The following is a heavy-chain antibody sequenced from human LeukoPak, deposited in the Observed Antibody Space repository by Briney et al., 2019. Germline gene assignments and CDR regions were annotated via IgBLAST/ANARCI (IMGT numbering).Heavy chain of an antibody. Sequence: SETLSLTCTVSGGSISSGSYYWNWIRQPAGKRLEWLGHVFTRGTTNYNASLEGRLTISLDTARNQFSLYLSSVTAADTAMYFCARSSLAVYFDYWGQGTLVTASS. V-gene: IGHV4-61*09. D-gene: IGHD6-19*01. CDR3: ARSSLAVYFDY. CDR2: VFTRGTT. CDR1: GGSISSGSYY. J-gene: IGHJ4*02.